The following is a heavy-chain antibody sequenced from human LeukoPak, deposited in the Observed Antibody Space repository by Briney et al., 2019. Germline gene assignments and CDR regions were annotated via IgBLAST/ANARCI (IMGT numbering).Heavy chain of an antibody. Sequence: SETLSLTCTVSNGSISHYYWSWFRQSPGKGLEWLGCVYNTGRTNYNPSLKSRLAISIDTSKGQFSLKLNSVTAADTAVYFCARGSGIVGAYYYYYGVDVWGQGTTVTVSS. D-gene: IGHD1-26*01. V-gene: IGHV4-59*01. CDR2: VYNTGRT. J-gene: IGHJ6*02. CDR1: NGSISHYY. CDR3: ARGSGIVGAYYYYYGVDV.